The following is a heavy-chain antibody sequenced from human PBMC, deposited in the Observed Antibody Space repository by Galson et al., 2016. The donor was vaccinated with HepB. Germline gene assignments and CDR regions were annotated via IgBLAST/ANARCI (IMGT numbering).Heavy chain of an antibody. J-gene: IGHJ6*02. Sequence: SLRLSCAASGFTFSHYFVSWIRQAPGKGLEWVSYISGSADSRRYADSVKGRFTISRDNSKNSLYLQMNNLRAEDTAVYYCAREGLSDYGDYKYYYYALDVWGQGTTVTVSS. CDR1: GFTFSHYF. CDR2: ISGSADSR. CDR3: AREGLSDYGDYKYYYYALDV. D-gene: IGHD4-17*01. V-gene: IGHV3-11*01.